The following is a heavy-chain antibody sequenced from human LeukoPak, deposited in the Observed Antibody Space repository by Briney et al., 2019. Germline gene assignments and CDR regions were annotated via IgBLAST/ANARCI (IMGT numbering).Heavy chain of an antibody. D-gene: IGHD3-10*01. CDR3: ARDKYYGSGSQREDV. J-gene: IGHJ6*02. V-gene: IGHV3-11*01. Sequence: PGGSLRLSCAASGFTFSDYYMSWIRQAPGKGLEWVSYISSSGSTIYYADSVKGRFTISRDSAKNSLYLQMNSLRAEDTAVYYCARDKYYGSGSQREDVWGQGTTVTVSS. CDR2: ISSSGSTI. CDR1: GFTFSDYY.